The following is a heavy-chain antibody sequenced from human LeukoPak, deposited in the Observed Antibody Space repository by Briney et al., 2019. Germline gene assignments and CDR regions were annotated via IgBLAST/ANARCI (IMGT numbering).Heavy chain of an antibody. Sequence: GGSLRLSCAASGFTFSSYAMSWVRQAPGKGLEWVSAISGSGGSTYYADSVKGRFTISRGNSRNTLYLQMNSLRAEDTAVYYCAKDLKSAVSVSAFDIWGQGTMVTVSS. CDR3: AKDLKSAVSVSAFDI. CDR1: GFTFSSYA. V-gene: IGHV3-23*01. J-gene: IGHJ3*02. D-gene: IGHD2-8*01. CDR2: ISGSGGST.